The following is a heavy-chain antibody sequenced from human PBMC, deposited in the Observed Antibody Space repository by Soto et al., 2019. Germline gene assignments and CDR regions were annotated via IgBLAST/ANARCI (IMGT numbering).Heavy chain of an antibody. Sequence: QVQLVQSGAEVKKPGSSVKVSCKASGGTFSSYTISWVRQAPGQGREWMGRIIPILGIANYAQKFKGRVTITADKSTSTAYMELSSLRSEETAVYYCARDRTDCSSTSCSLYYYYYYMDVWGKGTTVTVSS. CDR2: IIPILGIA. CDR1: GGTFSSYT. V-gene: IGHV1-69*08. CDR3: ARDRTDCSSTSCSLYYYYYYMDV. J-gene: IGHJ6*03. D-gene: IGHD2-2*01.